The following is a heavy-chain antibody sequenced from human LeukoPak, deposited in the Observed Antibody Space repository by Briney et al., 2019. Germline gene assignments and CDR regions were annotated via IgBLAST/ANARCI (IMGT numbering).Heavy chain of an antibody. D-gene: IGHD6-13*01. CDR1: GFTFSSYE. V-gene: IGHV3-48*03. CDR2: ISSSGSTI. Sequence: GGSLRLSCAASGFTFSSYEMNWVRQAPRKGLEWVSYISSSGSTIYYADSVKGRFTISRDNAKNSLYLQMNSLRAEDTAVYYCARDLGVYSSSWYNWFDPWGQGTLVTVSS. CDR3: ARDLGVYSSSWYNWFDP. J-gene: IGHJ5*02.